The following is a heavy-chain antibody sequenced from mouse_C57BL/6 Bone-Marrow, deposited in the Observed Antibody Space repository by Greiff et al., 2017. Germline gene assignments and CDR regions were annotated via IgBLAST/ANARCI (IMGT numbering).Heavy chain of an antibody. CDR1: GFTFSSYG. CDR2: ISSGGSYT. CDR3: ARQGHWYFDF. J-gene: IGHJ1*03. V-gene: IGHV5-6*01. Sequence: EVKLVESGGDLVKPGGSLKLSCAASGFTFSSYGMSWVRQTPDKRLEWVATISSGGSYTYYPDSVKGRFTISRDNAKNTLYLQMSRLKSEDTAMYYCARQGHWYFDFWGTGTTVTVSS.